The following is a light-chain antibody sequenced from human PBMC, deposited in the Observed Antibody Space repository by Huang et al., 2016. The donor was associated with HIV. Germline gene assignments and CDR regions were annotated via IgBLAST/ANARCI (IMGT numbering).Light chain of an antibody. V-gene: IGKV3-20*01. CDR2: GAS. CDR1: QTVTNNY. J-gene: IGKJ2*03. Sequence: IVLTQSPDTLSLSPGERATLSCRASQTVTNNYLAWYHQGPGQAPRLLIYGASTRATGNPDRCSGSGSGTNFTHTISRLEPKDFVVYYCQQFGSSPPYSFGQGTKLEIK. CDR3: QQFGSSPPYS.